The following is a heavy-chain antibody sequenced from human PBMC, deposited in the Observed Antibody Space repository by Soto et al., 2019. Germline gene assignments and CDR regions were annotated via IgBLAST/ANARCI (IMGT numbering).Heavy chain of an antibody. Sequence: GGSLRLSCAASGFTFTYGMHWVRQAPGKGLEWVAVIWYDRSNKYYADSVKGRFTISRDNPKNTLYLQMNSLRAEDTAVYYCARDSGRDYFDYWGQGTLVTVSS. CDR3: ARDSGRDYFDY. CDR1: GFTFTYG. V-gene: IGHV3-33*01. J-gene: IGHJ4*02. CDR2: IWYDRSNK.